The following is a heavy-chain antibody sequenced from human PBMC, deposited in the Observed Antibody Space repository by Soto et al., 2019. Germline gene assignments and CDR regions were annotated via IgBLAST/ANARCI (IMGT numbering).Heavy chain of an antibody. D-gene: IGHD6-13*01. CDR3: ASDVGDSSWPQYYYYGMDV. CDR1: GGSISSYC. CDR2: IYYSGST. J-gene: IGHJ6*02. V-gene: IGHV4-59*06. Sequence: SEPLPLTCTVSGGSISSYCWSWIRQPPGKGLEWIGYIYYSGSTYYNPSLKSRVTISVDTSKNQFSLKLSSVTAADTAVYYCASDVGDSSWPQYYYYGMDVWGQGTTVTVSS.